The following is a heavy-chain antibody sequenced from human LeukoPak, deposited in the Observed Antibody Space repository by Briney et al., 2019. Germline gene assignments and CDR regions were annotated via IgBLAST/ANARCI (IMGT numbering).Heavy chain of an antibody. Sequence: SETLSLTCTVSGGSISSGSYYWSWVRQPPGKGLEWIGEIYHSGSTNYNPSLKSRVTISVDKSKNQFSLKLSSVTAADTAVYYCASKGYGATKLERRGYFDYWGQGTLVTVSS. V-gene: IGHV4-39*07. CDR3: ASKGYGATKLERRGYFDY. CDR1: GGSISSGSYY. J-gene: IGHJ4*02. D-gene: IGHD1-1*01. CDR2: IYHSGST.